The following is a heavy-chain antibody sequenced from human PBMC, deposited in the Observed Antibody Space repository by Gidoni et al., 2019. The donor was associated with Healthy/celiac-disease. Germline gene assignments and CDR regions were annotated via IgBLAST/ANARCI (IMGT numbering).Heavy chain of an antibody. CDR3: AKDRFGGVPENWFDP. J-gene: IGHJ5*02. Sequence: EVQLVESGGGWVQPGGSLRLSCAASGFTFTRYAMSWVRQAPGKGLGWVSAISGSGGSTYYADSVKVRFTISRDNSKNTLYLQMNSLRAEDTAVYYCAKDRFGGVPENWFDPWGQGTLVTVSS. CDR2: ISGSGGST. CDR1: GFTFTRYA. V-gene: IGHV3-23*04. D-gene: IGHD3-16*01.